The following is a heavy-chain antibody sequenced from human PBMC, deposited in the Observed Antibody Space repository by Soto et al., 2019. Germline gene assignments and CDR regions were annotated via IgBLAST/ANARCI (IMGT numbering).Heavy chain of an antibody. J-gene: IGHJ3*02. CDR1: GFTFSNYG. CDR3: AKQVVPHNHAFDI. Sequence: GGSLRLSCAASGFTFSNYGIHWVRQAPGKGLEWITVISYDGSNKYYADSVRGRFTISRDNSKNTLYLQMDSLRAEDTAVYYCAKQVVPHNHAFDIWGQGTMVTVSS. V-gene: IGHV3-30*18. D-gene: IGHD2-2*01. CDR2: ISYDGSNK.